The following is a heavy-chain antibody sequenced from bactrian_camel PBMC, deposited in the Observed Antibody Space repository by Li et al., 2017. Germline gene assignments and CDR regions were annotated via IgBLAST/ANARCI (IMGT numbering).Heavy chain of an antibody. CDR1: GFAFGTAD. Sequence: VQLVESGGGSVQAGGSLRLSCAASGFAFGTADMNWVRQVPGKGLEWVSAINSGGGSTYYADSVKGRFTISRDIAKNTLYLQMNSLKTEDTAVYFCVSNPVGNWGQGTQVTVS. J-gene: IGHJ4*01. CDR2: INSGGGST. D-gene: IGHD6*01. CDR3: VSNPVGN. V-gene: IGHV3S40*01.